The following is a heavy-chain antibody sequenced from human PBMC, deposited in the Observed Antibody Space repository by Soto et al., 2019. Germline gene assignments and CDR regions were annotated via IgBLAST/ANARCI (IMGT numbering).Heavy chain of an antibody. CDR2: ISGSGGSA. J-gene: IGHJ5*02. D-gene: IGHD3-9*01. V-gene: IGHV3-23*01. CDR3: AKDQCNDNFGDGNNWFDP. Sequence: CLRLSCAAYGFTFSSYALSWVRQAPGQGLEGVSVISGSGGSAYYAASAKGRFTISRDNSKNTLYQQMSSLRAEDTAVYYCAKDQCNDNFGDGNNWFDPWGQGTLVTVSS. CDR1: GFTFSSYA.